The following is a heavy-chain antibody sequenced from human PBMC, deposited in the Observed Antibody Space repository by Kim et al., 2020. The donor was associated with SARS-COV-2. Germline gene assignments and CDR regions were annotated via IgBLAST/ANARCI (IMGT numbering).Heavy chain of an antibody. CDR1: GFTFSSYS. CDR3: ARDLWSSIGVGRDYYYYYGMDV. CDR2: ISSSSSYI. Sequence: GGSLRLSCAASGFTFSSYSMNWVRQAPGKGLEWVSSISSSSSYIYYADSVKGRFTISRDNAKNSLYLQMNSRRAEDTAVYYCARDLWSSIGVGRDYYYYYGMDVWGQGTTVTVSS. D-gene: IGHD3-3*01. J-gene: IGHJ6*02. V-gene: IGHV3-21*01.